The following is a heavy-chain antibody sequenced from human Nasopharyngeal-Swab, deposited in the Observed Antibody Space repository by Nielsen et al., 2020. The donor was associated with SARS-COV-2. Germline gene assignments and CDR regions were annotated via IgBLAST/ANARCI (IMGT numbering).Heavy chain of an antibody. J-gene: IGHJ4*02. D-gene: IGHD6-13*01. CDR2: ISGSGGST. CDR3: AKDLDSSSWWGYYFDY. Sequence: GESLKISCAASGFTFSSYAMSWVRQAPGKGLEWVSAISGSGGSTYYADSVKGRFTISRDNSKNTLYLQMNSLRAEGTAVYYCAKDLDSSSWWGYYFDYWGQGTLVTVSS. V-gene: IGHV3-23*01. CDR1: GFTFSSYA.